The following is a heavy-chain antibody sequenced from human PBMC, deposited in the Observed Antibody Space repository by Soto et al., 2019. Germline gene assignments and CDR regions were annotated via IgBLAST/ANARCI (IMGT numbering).Heavy chain of an antibody. Sequence: QVQLVQSGAEVKKPGASVKVSCKASGYTFTGYYMHWVRQAPGQGLEWMGWINPNSGGTNYAQKFQGRVTRTRDTYISTAYMELRRLRSDDTAVYYCARFPGEQWLPFDYWGQGTLVTVSS. CDR3: ARFPGEQWLPFDY. V-gene: IGHV1-2*02. J-gene: IGHJ4*02. CDR1: GYTFTGYY. D-gene: IGHD6-19*01. CDR2: INPNSGGT.